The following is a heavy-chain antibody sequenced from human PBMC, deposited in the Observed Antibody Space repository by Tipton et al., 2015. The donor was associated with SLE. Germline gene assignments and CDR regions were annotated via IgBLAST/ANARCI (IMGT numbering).Heavy chain of an antibody. Sequence: SLRLSCAASGFTFSSYGMSWVCQAPGKGLEWVSAISGSGGSTYYADSVKGRFTISRDNSKNTLYLQMNSLRAEDTAVYYCAKARKSIVVVVAATPGDYWGQGTLVTVSS. CDR3: AKARKSIVVVVAATPGDY. J-gene: IGHJ4*02. CDR2: ISGSGGST. D-gene: IGHD2-15*01. V-gene: IGHV3-23*01. CDR1: GFTFSSYG.